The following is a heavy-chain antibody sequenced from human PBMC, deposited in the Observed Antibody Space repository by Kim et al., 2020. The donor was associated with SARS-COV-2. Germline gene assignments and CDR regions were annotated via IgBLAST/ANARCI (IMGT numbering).Heavy chain of an antibody. Sequence: GGSLRLSCAASGFTFSSYGMHWVRQAPGKGLEWVAVIWYDGSNKYYADSVKGRFTISRDNSKNTLYLQMNSLRAEDTAVYYCAREVDSIRTYPDRQLFDPWGQGTLVTVSS. V-gene: IGHV3-33*01. D-gene: IGHD1-1*01. J-gene: IGHJ5*02. CDR1: GFTFSSYG. CDR2: IWYDGSNK. CDR3: AREVDSIRTYPDRQLFDP.